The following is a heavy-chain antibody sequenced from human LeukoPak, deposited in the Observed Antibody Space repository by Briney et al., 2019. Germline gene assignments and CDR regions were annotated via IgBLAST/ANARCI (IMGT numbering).Heavy chain of an antibody. CDR3: ARDYYDSSGYYHYYYYYYMDV. D-gene: IGHD3-22*01. CDR2: IYTSGST. Sequence: SETLSLTCTVSGGSISSYYWSWIRQPAGKGLEWIGRIYTSGSTNYNPSLKSRVTISVDTSKNQFSLKLSSVTAADTAVYYCARDYYDSSGYYHYYYYYYMDVWGKGTTVTISS. J-gene: IGHJ6*03. V-gene: IGHV4-4*07. CDR1: GGSISSYY.